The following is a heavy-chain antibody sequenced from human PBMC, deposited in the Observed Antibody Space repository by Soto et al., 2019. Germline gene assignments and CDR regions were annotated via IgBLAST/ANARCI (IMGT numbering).Heavy chain of an antibody. D-gene: IGHD2-2*01. CDR2: MYSGGET. J-gene: IGHJ4*02. CDR3: AKRKYCPSTACLDY. Sequence: GGSLRLSCEGSGFSVGISYMSWVRQVPGKGLEWVSIMYSGGETYYAASVKGRFTISRDNSNNTLYLQMSSLRAEDTAVYYCAKRKYCPSTACLDYWGQGTQVTVSS. CDR1: GFSVGISY. V-gene: IGHV3-66*01.